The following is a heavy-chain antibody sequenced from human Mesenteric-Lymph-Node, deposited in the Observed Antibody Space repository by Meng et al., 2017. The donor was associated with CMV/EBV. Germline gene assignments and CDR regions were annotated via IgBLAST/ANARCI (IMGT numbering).Heavy chain of an antibody. D-gene: IGHD3-22*01. CDR3: ARVQYRIKNYYDSSGYPY. J-gene: IGHJ4*02. CDR1: GYTFTSYG. V-gene: IGHV1-18*01. Sequence: ASVKVSCKTSGYTFTSYGISWVRQAPGQGLEWMGWISTYNGNTNYAQKFQGRVTMTRDTSTNTANMELRSLRSDDTAVYYCARVQYRIKNYYDSSGYPYWGQGTLVTVSS. CDR2: ISTYNGNT.